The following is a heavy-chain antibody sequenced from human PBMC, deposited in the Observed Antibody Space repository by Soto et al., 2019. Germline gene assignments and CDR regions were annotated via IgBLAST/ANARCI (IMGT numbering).Heavy chain of an antibody. CDR1: GYTFKHYG. CDR2: SGLDSGQPKT. CDR3: ARDYYQVGSYWTDCFDP. J-gene: IGHJ5*02. V-gene: IGHV1-18*01. Sequence: ASVKVSCKASGYTFKHYGISWVRQAPGQGLEWMGWSGLDSGQPKTNYAQKFQGRVTMTTDTSTTTVYMEVRGLRTDATAVSFCARDYYQVGSYWTDCFDPWGQGTLVTVSS. D-gene: IGHD3-10*01.